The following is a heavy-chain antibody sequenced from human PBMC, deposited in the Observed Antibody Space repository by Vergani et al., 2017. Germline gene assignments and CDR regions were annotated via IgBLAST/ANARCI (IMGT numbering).Heavy chain of an antibody. Sequence: QLQLQQSGPGLVKPSETLFLTCTVSADSLSSGSYYLGWIRQPPGKSLEWIGSIYYSGLTYYNPSLKSRVAISVDTSKNQFSLNVTSVTAADTAVYFCARERPGIGCSPGDFDDWCQGILVTVAS. J-gene: IGHJ4*02. CDR2: IYYSGLT. D-gene: IGHD6-19*01. CDR3: ARERPGIGCSPGDFDD. V-gene: IGHV4-39*02. CDR1: ADSLSSGSYY.